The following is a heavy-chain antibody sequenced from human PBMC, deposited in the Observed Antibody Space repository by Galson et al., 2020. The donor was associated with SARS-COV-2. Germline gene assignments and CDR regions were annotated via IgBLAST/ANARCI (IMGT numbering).Heavy chain of an antibody. V-gene: IGHV3-30-3*01. CDR1: GFTFSSYA. CDR2: ISNDGSNR. D-gene: IGHD3-10*01. CDR3: ARGPRFGELLSPFDS. J-gene: IGHJ4*02. Sequence: GESLKISCAASGFTFSSYAMHWVRQAPGKGLEWVAVISNDGSNRYYADSVKGRFTISRGNSKNTLFLQMNSLRVEDTAVYYCARGPRFGELLSPFDSWGQGTLVTVSS.